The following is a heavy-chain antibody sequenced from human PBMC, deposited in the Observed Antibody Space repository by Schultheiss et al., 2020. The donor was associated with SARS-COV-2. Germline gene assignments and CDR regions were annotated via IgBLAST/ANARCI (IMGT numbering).Heavy chain of an antibody. CDR1: GGSFRGYY. V-gene: IGHV4-34*01. CDR2: INHGGST. J-gene: IGHJ5*02. CDR3: ARDQIHWFDP. Sequence: SQTLSLTCAVYGGSFRGYYWSWIRQPPGKGLEWIGEINHGGSTNYNPSLKSRVTISVDTSKNQFSLKLTSVTAADTAVYYCARDQIHWFDPWGQGTLVTVSS.